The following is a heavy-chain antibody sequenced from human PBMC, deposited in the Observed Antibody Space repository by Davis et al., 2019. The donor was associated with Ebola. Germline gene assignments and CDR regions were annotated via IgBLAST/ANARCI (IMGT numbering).Heavy chain of an antibody. CDR1: GGTFSSYA. J-gene: IGHJ4*02. CDR3: ASTPYDFWSGYNDY. CDR2: INPSCGST. V-gene: IGHV1-46*01. Sequence: ASVKVSCKASGGTFSSYAISWVRQAPGQGLEWMGIINPSCGSTSYAQKFQGRVTMTTDTSTSTVYMELSSLRSEDTAVYYCASTPYDFWSGYNDYWGQGTLVTVSS. D-gene: IGHD3-3*01.